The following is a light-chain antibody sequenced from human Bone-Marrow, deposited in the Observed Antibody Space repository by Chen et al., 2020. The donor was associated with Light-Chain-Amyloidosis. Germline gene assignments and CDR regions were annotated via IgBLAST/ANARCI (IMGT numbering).Light chain of an antibody. CDR1: QNIGDW. V-gene: IGKV1-5*03. CDR3: QQYRSFTFT. J-gene: IGKJ2*01. Sequence: DIRMTQSPSTLSASVGDRVTITCRASQNIGDWLSWFQQMPGKAPKLLISKGSNLESGVPSRFTGSGSGTEFTLTINSLQPDDFATYFCQQYRSFTFTFGQGTKL. CDR2: KGS.